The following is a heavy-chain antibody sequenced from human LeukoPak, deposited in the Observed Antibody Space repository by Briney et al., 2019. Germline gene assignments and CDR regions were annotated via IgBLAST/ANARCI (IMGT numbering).Heavy chain of an antibody. Sequence: GGSLRLPCAASGFTFSSYSLNWVRQAPGKGLEWVSFISSSSITIYYADSVKGRFTISRDNAEKSLYLQMNSLRAEDTAVYYCARDRGGSYSAIGYWGQGTLVTVSS. CDR1: GFTFSSYS. D-gene: IGHD2-15*01. V-gene: IGHV3-48*04. CDR3: ARDRGGSYSAIGY. CDR2: ISSSSITI. J-gene: IGHJ4*02.